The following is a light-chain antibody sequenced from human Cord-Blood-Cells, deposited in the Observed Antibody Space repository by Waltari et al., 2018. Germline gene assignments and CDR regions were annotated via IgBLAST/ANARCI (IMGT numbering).Light chain of an antibody. CDR3: QQYYSTPYT. Sequence: DLVMTQSPDSLAVSLGERATIHCKSSQSVLYSSNNKSYLAWYQQKPGQPPKLLIYWASTREAGVPDRFRGSRSGTAFTLTISSLQAEDVAVYYCQQYYSTPYTFGQGTKLEIK. CDR1: QSVLYSSNNKSY. CDR2: WAS. V-gene: IGKV4-1*01. J-gene: IGKJ2*01.